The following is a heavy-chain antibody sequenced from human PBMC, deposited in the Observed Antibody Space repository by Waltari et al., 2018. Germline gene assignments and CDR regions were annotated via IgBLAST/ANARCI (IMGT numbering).Heavy chain of an antibody. CDR2: ISYDGSNK. J-gene: IGHJ2*01. CDR3: ARGDFATTRWLQHYWYFDL. V-gene: IGHV3-30*01. D-gene: IGHD5-18*01. Sequence: QVQLVASGGGVVQPGRSLSLSCAASGFTFSSYAMHWVRQAPDQGLEWVAVISYDGSNKYYADSVKGRFTISRDNSKNTLYLQMNSLRAEDTAVYYCARGDFATTRWLQHYWYFDLWGRGTLVTVSS. CDR1: GFTFSSYA.